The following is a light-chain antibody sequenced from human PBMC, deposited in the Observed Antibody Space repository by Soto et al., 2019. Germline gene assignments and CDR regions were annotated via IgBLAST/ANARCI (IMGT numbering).Light chain of an antibody. CDR1: SSDVGEENY. V-gene: IGLV2-14*03. CDR3: SSYTSINSRV. CDR2: EVS. Sequence: QSALTQPPSASGSPGQSVTITCSGTSSDVGEENYVSWYQQHPGKVPKLILYEVSNRPSGVSNRFSGSKSGNTASLTISGLQAEDEADYHCSSYTSINSRVFGTGTKVTVL. J-gene: IGLJ1*01.